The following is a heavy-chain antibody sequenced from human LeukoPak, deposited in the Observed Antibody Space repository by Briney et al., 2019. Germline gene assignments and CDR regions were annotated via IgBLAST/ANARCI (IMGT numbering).Heavy chain of an antibody. Sequence: QSGGSLRLSCAASGFTFSNYEMNWVRQAPGKGLEWVSYISSSGSTIYYADSVKGRFTISRDNAKNSLYLQMNSLRAGDTAVYYCARDLPYYYYMDVWGKGTTVTVSS. CDR3: ARDLPYYYYMDV. V-gene: IGHV3-48*03. CDR2: ISSSGSTI. CDR1: GFTFSNYE. J-gene: IGHJ6*03.